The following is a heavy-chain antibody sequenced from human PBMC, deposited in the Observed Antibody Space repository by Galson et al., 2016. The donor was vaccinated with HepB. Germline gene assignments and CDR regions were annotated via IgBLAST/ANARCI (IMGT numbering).Heavy chain of an antibody. D-gene: IGHD3-10*01. Sequence: SLRLSCAASGLIFRKYAMSWVRQAPGKGLEWVAAISYDGSTEYYAESVKGRFTISRDNSRNMLDLQMNSLRAEDSAVYFYANGGASGSGHLEFWGQGTLVTVSS. CDR1: GLIFRKYA. CDR3: ANGGASGSGHLEF. J-gene: IGHJ4*02. CDR2: ISYDGSTE. V-gene: IGHV3-30*18.